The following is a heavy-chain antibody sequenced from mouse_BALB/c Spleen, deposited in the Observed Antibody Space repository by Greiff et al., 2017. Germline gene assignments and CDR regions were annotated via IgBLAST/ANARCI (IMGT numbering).Heavy chain of an antibody. CDR3: ARRTYYDYDVYYAMDY. D-gene: IGHD2-4*01. J-gene: IGHJ4*01. V-gene: IGHV1-80*01. CDR2: IYPGDGDT. CDR1: GYAFSSYW. Sequence: QVQLQQSGAELVRPGSSVKISCKASGYAFSSYWMNWVKQRPGQGLEWIGQIYPGDGDTNYNGKFKGKATLTADKSSSTAYMQLSSLTSEDSAVYVCARRTYYDYDVYYAMDYWGQGTSVTVSS.